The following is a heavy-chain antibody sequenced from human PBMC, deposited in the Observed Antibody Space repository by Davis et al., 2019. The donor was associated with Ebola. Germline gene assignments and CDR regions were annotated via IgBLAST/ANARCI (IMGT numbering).Heavy chain of an antibody. V-gene: IGHV3-66*01. D-gene: IGHD2-2*01. J-gene: IGHJ6*02. Sequence: GESLKISCAASGFTFSSYWMSWVRQAPGKGLEWVSVIYSGGSAYYADSVKGRFTISRDNSKNTLYLQMNSLRAEDTAVYYCATEGYCSSTSCWTRYYYGMGVWGQGTTVTVSS. CDR2: IYSGGSA. CDR3: ATEGYCSSTSCWTRYYYGMGV. CDR1: GFTFSSYW.